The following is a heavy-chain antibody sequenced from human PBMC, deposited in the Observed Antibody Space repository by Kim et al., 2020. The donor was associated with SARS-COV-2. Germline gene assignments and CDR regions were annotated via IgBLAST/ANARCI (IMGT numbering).Heavy chain of an antibody. D-gene: IGHD3-22*01. CDR3: ARGVITTGFDY. CDR2: ST. J-gene: IGHJ4*02. V-gene: IGHV4-34*01. Sequence: STNYHPSLKSRLTISIDTSENHLSLKLTPVTGADTAVYYCARGVITTGFDYWGQGTLVTVSS.